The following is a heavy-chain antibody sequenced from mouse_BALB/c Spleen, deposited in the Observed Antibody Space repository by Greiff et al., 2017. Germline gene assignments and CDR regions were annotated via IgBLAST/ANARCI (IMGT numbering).Heavy chain of an antibody. CDR2: INPSSGYT. V-gene: IGHV1-4*01. CDR1: GYTFTSYT. J-gene: IGHJ3*01. CDR3: ARDDGYPWFAY. Sequence: QVQLKESGAELARPGASVKMSCKASGYTFTSYTMHWVKQRPGQGLEWIGYINPSSGYTNYNQKFKDKATLTADKSSSTAYMQLSSLTSEDSAVYYCARDDGYPWFAYWGQGTLVTVSA. D-gene: IGHD2-3*01.